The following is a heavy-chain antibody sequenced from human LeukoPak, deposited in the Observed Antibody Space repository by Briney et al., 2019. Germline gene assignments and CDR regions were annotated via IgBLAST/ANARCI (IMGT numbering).Heavy chain of an antibody. V-gene: IGHV3-23*01. CDR3: PKHHSRGWYYFDY. CDR2: ISGSGGST. J-gene: IGHJ4*02. D-gene: IGHD6-19*01. Sequence: GGSLRLSCAASGFTFSSYAMGWVRQAPGKGLEWVSAISGSGGSTYYADSVKGRFTISRDNSKNTLYLQMNSLRAEGTAIYYCPKHHSRGWYYFDYWGQGTLVTVSS. CDR1: GFTFSSYA.